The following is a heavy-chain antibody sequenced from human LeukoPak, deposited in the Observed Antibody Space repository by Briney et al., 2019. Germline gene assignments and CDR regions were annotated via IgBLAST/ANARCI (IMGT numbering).Heavy chain of an antibody. V-gene: IGHV3-23*01. CDR1: GFTFSSYA. D-gene: IGHD1-26*01. Sequence: GRSLRLSCAASGFTFSSYAMSWVRQAPGKGLEWVSAISGSGGSTYYADSVKGRFTISRDNSKNTLYLQMNSLRAEDTAVYYCAKSAIVGATLLWYYFDYWGQGTLVTVSS. CDR2: ISGSGGST. J-gene: IGHJ4*02. CDR3: AKSAIVGATLLWYYFDY.